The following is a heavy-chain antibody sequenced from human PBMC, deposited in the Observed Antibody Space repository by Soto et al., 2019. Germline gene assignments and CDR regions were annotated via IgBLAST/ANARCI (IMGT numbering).Heavy chain of an antibody. CDR3: ARDDSTLVTSYSLDV. Sequence: PSETLSLACAVYVGSFSGYYWTLIRQPPGKGLEWIGEINHSGTINFNPSLKRRLTISLDTSKKHFSLKLSSVTDADTAAYYCARDDSTLVTSYSLDVWGQGTTVT. J-gene: IGHJ6*02. V-gene: IGHV4-34*01. D-gene: IGHD2-21*02. CDR1: VGSFSGYY. CDR2: INHSGTI.